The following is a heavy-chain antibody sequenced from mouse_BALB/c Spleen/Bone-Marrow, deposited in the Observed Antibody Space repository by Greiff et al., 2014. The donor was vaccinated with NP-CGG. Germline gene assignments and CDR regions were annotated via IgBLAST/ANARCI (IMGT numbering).Heavy chain of an antibody. Sequence: VQLVESGPELAKPGASVKMSCRASGYTFTDTWIHWIKQRPGQGLEWIGYINPSTGYAEYNQNFKDKATLTVDKSSSIAYMQLSSLTSEDSAVYYCARDYWGQDTTLTVSS. J-gene: IGHJ2*01. V-gene: IGHV1-7*01. CDR1: GYTFTDTW. CDR2: INPSTGYA. CDR3: ARDY.